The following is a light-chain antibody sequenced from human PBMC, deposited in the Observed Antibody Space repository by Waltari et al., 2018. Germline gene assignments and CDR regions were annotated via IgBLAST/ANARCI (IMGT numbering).Light chain of an antibody. CDR2: GGS. Sequence: QSALPQPASVSGSPGQSLTLSCTANSSHVGRYRFVSWYHQHPGKAPKLMIYGGSQRPSGISNRFSGSKSGNTASLTISGLRAEDEADYYCCSYAGSSPHVVFGGGTKLTVL. CDR1: SSHVGRYRF. J-gene: IGLJ2*01. V-gene: IGLV2-23*01. CDR3: CSYAGSSPHVV.